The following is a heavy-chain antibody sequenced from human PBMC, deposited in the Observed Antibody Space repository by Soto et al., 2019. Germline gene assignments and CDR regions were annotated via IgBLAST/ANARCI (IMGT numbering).Heavy chain of an antibody. CDR2: IYYSGST. J-gene: IGHJ4*02. D-gene: IGHD3-16*01. CDR3: ARQEYYDYIWGSYYFDY. CDR1: GGSISSSCYY. Sequence: PSETLSLTCSVSGGSISSSCYYWGWIRQPPGKGLEWIGSIYYSGSTYDNPSLKSRVTISVDTSKNQFSLKLSSVTAADTAVYYCARQEYYDYIWGSYYFDYWGQGTLVTVSS. V-gene: IGHV4-39*01.